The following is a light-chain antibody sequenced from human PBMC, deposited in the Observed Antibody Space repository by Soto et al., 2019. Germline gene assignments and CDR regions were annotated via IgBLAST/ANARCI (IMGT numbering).Light chain of an antibody. CDR3: QQYNSYPIT. Sequence: EKMMTQSVATQSVSTGERATLSCRASQSVGSNLAWYQQKPGQAPRLLIYGASTRATGIPARFSGSGSGTEFTLTISSLQPEDFATYYCQQYNSYPITFGQGTRLEIK. V-gene: IGKV3-15*01. CDR1: QSVGSN. CDR2: GAS. J-gene: IGKJ5*01.